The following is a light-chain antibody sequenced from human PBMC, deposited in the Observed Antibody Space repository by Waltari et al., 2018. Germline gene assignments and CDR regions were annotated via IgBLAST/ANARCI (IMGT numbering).Light chain of an antibody. J-gene: IGLJ1*01. CDR1: ELPRKY. CDR2: EDT. Sequence: SYELTQPPSVSVSPGQTARITCSGHELPRKYAYWFHHKSGQAPRLVIYEDTKRPSGIPERFSGSSSGTVATLTITGAQVDDEADYYCYSSDSTGLRVFGGGTTVVVL. V-gene: IGLV3-10*01. CDR3: YSSDSTGLRV.